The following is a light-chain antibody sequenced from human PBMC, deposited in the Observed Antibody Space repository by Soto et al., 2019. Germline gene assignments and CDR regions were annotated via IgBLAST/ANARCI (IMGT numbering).Light chain of an antibody. CDR1: SSDVGRYNY. V-gene: IGLV2-8*01. Sequence: QSALTQPASVSGSPGQSITISCSGTSSDVGRYNYVSWYQQHPGKVPKLMIYEVSKRPSGVPDRFSGSKSGNTASLTVSGLQPEDEADYYCSSYAGSNKSVFGTGTKVTVL. CDR2: EVS. J-gene: IGLJ1*01. CDR3: SSYAGSNKSV.